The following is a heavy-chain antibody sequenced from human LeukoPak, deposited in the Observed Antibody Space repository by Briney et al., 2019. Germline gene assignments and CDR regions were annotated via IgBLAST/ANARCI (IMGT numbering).Heavy chain of an antibody. CDR2: MNPNSGNT. V-gene: IGHV1-8*01. CDR1: GYTFTSYD. Sequence: ASVKVSCKASGYTFTSYDINWVRQATGQGLEWMGWMNPNSGNTGYAQKFQGRVTMTRNTSISTAYMELSSLRSEDTAVYYCARGSYGSGGFDYWGQGTLVTVSS. D-gene: IGHD1-26*01. CDR3: ARGSYGSGGFDY. J-gene: IGHJ4*02.